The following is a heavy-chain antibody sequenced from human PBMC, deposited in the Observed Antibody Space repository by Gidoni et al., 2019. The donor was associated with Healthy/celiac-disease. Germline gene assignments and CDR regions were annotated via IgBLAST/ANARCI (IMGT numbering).Heavy chain of an antibody. CDR1: GGSFSGYY. CDR2: INHSGST. D-gene: IGHD5-12*01. J-gene: IGHJ4*02. V-gene: IGHV4-34*01. Sequence: QVQLQQWGAGLLKPSETLSLTCAVYGGSFSGYYWSWIRQPPGKGLEWIGEINHSGSTNYNPSLKSRVTISVDTSKNQFSLKLSSVTAADTAVYYCAREGRTRWLQLVGYWYFDYWGQGTLVTVSS. CDR3: AREGRTRWLQLVGYWYFDY.